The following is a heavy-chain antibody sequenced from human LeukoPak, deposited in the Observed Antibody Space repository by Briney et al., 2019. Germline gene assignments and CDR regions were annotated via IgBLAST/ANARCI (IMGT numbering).Heavy chain of an antibody. CDR1: GYTLTEFS. V-gene: IGHV1-24*01. Sequence: GASVKVSCKVSGYTLTEFSMHWVRQAPGKGLEWMGGFDPEDGETIYAQKFQGRVTMTEDTSTDTAYMELSSLRSEDTAVYYCAGSSSWHHRIGYWGQGTLVTVSS. CDR2: FDPEDGET. J-gene: IGHJ4*02. CDR3: AGSSSWHHRIGY. D-gene: IGHD6-13*01.